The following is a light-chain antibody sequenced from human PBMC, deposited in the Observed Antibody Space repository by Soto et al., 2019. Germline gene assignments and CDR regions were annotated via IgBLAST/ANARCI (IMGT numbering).Light chain of an antibody. CDR2: GAS. V-gene: IGKV3-20*01. CDR1: QSVSSSY. J-gene: IGKJ2*01. CDR3: QLFGNSPRYT. Sequence: EIVLTQSPGTLSLSPGERATLSCRASQSVSSSYLAWYQQKPGRAPRLLIYGASSRATGIPDRFSGSGSGTDFTLTISRLEPEDFAVYHCQLFGNSPRYTFGQGTNLEIK.